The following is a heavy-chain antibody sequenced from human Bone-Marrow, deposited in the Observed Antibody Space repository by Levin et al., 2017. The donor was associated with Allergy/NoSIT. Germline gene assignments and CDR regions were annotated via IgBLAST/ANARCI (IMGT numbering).Heavy chain of an antibody. V-gene: IGHV5-51*01. D-gene: IGHD6-13*01. J-gene: IGHJ4*02. CDR2: IYPSDSDA. Sequence: RGESLKISCEASGYSFNSYWIAWVRQMPGEGLEWMGIIYPSDSDARYSPSFQGQVTISADKSITTAYLQWSSLKASDTAVYYCARGGISLPSEMYFVHWGQGTLVTVSS. CDR1: GYSFNSYW. CDR3: ARGGISLPSEMYFVH.